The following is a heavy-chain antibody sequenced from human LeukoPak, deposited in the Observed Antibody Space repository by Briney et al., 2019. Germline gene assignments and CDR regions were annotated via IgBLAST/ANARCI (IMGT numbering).Heavy chain of an antibody. CDR2: INPNSGST. J-gene: IGHJ4*02. V-gene: IGHV1-2*02. CDR1: RYTFTGYY. Sequence: GASVKVSCKASRYTFTGYYMHWVRQAAGQGLEWMGWINPNSGSTNYAQKFQGRVTMTRYTSISTAYMELSRLRSDDTAVYYCARSSYCSGGSCYGRLSDYWGQGTLVTVSS. D-gene: IGHD2-15*01. CDR3: ARSSYCSGGSCYGRLSDY.